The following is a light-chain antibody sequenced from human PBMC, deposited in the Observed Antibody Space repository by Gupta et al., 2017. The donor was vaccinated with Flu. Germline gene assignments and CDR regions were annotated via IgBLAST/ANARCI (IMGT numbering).Light chain of an antibody. Sequence: GDTVTITCRASQGISAWLAWCQQKPGKAPKLLLSAASSLESGVPTRFSGSGSGTDFTLTISRLQPEDFATYYCQRTDNFPWTFGQGTKVEIK. CDR3: QRTDNFPWT. V-gene: IGKV1-12*01. J-gene: IGKJ1*01. CDR2: AAS. CDR1: QGISAW.